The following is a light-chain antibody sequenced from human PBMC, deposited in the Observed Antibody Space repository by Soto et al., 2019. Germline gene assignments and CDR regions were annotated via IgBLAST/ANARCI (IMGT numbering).Light chain of an antibody. CDR3: QQYDNSPIT. CDR2: GAS. J-gene: IGKJ5*01. Sequence: EIVLTQSPGILSVSPGERASLSCGASQSISSSFLAWYQQKPGQAPRLLIYGASSRATGIPDRFSGTGSETDFTLTISRLEPEDFAVYYCQQYDNSPITFGQGTRLEI. V-gene: IGKV3-20*01. CDR1: QSISSSF.